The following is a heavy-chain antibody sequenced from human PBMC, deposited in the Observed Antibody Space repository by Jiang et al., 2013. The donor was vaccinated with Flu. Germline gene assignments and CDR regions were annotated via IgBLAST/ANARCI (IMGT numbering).Heavy chain of an antibody. CDR3: ARRYYYDGSDYYYYFDF. J-gene: IGHJ4*02. CDR2: INYSGST. CDR1: GGSISSNSYY. V-gene: IGHV4-39*01. Sequence: GPGLVKPSETLSLTCTVSGGSISSNSYYWGWIRQPPGEGLEWIGSINYSGSTYYNPSLKSRVTISVATSKNQFSLRLSSVTAADTAVYYCARRYYYDGSDYYYYFDFWGRGTLVTVSS. D-gene: IGHD3-22*01.